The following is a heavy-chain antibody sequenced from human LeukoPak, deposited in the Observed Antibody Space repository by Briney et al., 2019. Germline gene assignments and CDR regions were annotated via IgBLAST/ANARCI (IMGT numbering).Heavy chain of an antibody. J-gene: IGHJ4*02. D-gene: IGHD1-26*01. V-gene: IGHV3-48*01. Sequence: GGSLRLSCAASGFTFSSYSMNWVRQAPGKGLEWVSYISSSSTIYYADSVKGRFTISRDNAKNSLYLQMNSLRAEDTAVYYCARDWDYYFDYWGQGTLVTVSS. CDR1: GFTFSSYS. CDR2: ISSSSTI. CDR3: ARDWDYYFDY.